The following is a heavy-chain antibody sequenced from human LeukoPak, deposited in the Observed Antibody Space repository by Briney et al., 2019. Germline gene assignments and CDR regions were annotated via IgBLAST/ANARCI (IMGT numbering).Heavy chain of an antibody. J-gene: IGHJ4*02. D-gene: IGHD3-22*01. CDR1: GGSFSGYY. Sequence: PSETLSLTCAVYGGSFSGYYWSWIRQPPGKGLEWIGEINHSGSTNYNPSLKSRVTILVDTSRNQFSLKLSSVTAADTAVYYCARHYYDSSGYYDFDYWGQGTLVTVSS. CDR3: ARHYYDSSGYYDFDY. CDR2: INHSGST. V-gene: IGHV4-34*01.